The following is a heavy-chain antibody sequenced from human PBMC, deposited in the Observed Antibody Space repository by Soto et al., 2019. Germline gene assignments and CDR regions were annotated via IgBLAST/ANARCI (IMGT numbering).Heavy chain of an antibody. CDR3: ARRGKYPNWLDP. J-gene: IGHJ5*02. V-gene: IGHV5-51*01. D-gene: IGHD2-2*01. Sequence: PGESLKISCKGFGYNFSGYWIAWVRQMPGKGLEWMGIIFPADSGTRYSPSFQGQVSISVDTAITTTFLHLSSLRPSGTGTYFCARRGKYPNWLDPWGQGTLVTVSS. CDR2: IFPADSGT. CDR1: GYNFSGYW.